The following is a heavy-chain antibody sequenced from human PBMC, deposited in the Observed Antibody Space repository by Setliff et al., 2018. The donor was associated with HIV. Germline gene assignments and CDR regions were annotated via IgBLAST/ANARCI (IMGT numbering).Heavy chain of an antibody. CDR1: GGSITYSSYY. Sequence: PSETLSLTCTVSGGSITYSSYYWGWIRQPPGKGLEWIGSMDSSGNTYYSPSLRSRVTLSLDTSKNHISLHLSSVTAADTAVYYCASTGYSSGWSFDYWGQGTLVTVSS. CDR2: MDSSGNT. D-gene: IGHD6-19*01. CDR3: ASTGYSSGWSFDY. V-gene: IGHV4-39*07. J-gene: IGHJ4*02.